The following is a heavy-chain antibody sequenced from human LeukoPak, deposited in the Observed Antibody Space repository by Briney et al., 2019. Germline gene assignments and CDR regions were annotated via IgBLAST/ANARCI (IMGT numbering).Heavy chain of an antibody. CDR3: AVQSTGYYFDS. V-gene: IGHV4-59*01. D-gene: IGHD3-22*01. CDR1: GGSISRYY. Sequence: SETLSLTCTVSGGSISRYYWSWIRQPPGKGLEWIGYVYNSGSTNYNPSLRSRVTISLDTSRNQFSLKLSSVTAADTAVYYCAVQSTGYYFDSWGQGTLVTVSS. CDR2: VYNSGST. J-gene: IGHJ4*02.